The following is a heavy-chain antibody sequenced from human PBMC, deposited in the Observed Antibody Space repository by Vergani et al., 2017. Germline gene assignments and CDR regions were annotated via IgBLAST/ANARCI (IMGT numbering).Heavy chain of an antibody. CDR2: IYYSGST. J-gene: IGHJ4*02. D-gene: IGHD5-18*01. CDR3: ARDGGYSPKIYYFDY. Sequence: QLQLQESGPGLVKPSETLSLTCTVSGGSISSSSYYWGWIRQPPGKGLEWIGSIYYSGSTYYNPSLKSRVTISVDTSKNQFSLKLSSVTAADTAVYYCARDGGYSPKIYYFDYWGQGTLVTVSS. CDR1: GGSISSSSYY. V-gene: IGHV4-39*02.